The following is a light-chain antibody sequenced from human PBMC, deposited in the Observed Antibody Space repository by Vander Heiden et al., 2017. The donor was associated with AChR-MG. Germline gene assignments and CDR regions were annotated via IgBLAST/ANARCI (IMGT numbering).Light chain of an antibody. CDR3: QSYDRSLSGCV. J-gene: IGLJ3*02. V-gene: IGLV1-40*01. Sequence: QSLLTQPPSVSRAPGPRVTLPCTGTRSTIGAGDDIHGYKNVPGGTPKPHITANSNRPPGVLDRCSGCRSGTSASLAITGRQAEDEADYYCQSYDRSLSGCVFGGGTKLTVL. CDR2: ANS. CDR1: RSTIGAGDD.